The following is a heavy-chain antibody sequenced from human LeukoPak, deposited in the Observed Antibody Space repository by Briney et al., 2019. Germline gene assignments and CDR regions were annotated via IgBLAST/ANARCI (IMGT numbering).Heavy chain of an antibody. Sequence: GASVKVSCKASGYTFTSYGISWVRQAPGQGLEWMGGIIPIFGTANYAQKFQGRVTITADKSTSTAYMELSSLRSEDTAVYYCARDEKEDYYGSGSYPVWFDPWGQGTLVTVSS. CDR3: ARDEKEDYYGSGSYPVWFDP. CDR1: GYTFTSYG. V-gene: IGHV1-69*06. D-gene: IGHD3-10*01. J-gene: IGHJ5*02. CDR2: IIPIFGTA.